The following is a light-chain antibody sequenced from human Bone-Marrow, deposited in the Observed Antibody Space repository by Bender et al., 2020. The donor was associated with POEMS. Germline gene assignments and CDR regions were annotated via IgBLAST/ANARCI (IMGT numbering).Light chain of an antibody. CDR3: QSADRSGFFVV. CDR1: ALPQQY. Sequence: SSEVTQSPSVSVSPGQTARITCSGSALPQQYVYWYQQKAGLAPVIVIYKDTERPAGVPERFSGATSATTVALTIRGVQAEDEADYYCQSADRSGFFVVFGGGTKLTVL. V-gene: IGLV3-25*03. J-gene: IGLJ2*01. CDR2: KDT.